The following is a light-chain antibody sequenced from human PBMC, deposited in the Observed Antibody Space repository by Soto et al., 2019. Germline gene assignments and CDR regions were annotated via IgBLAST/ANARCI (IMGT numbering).Light chain of an antibody. V-gene: IGLV1-40*01. CDR2: GNS. CDR3: QSYDSSLSGYV. J-gene: IGLJ1*01. CDR1: SSNIGAGYD. Sequence: QSVLTQPPSVSEAPGQRVTISCTGSSSNIGAGYDAHWYQQVPGTAPKLLIYGNSNRPSGVPDRFSGSKSGTSASLAITGLQAEDEAEYYCQSYDSSLSGYVFGTGTKRTVL.